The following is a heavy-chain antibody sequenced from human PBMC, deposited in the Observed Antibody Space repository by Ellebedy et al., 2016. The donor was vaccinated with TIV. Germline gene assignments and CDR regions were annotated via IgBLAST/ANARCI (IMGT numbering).Heavy chain of an antibody. D-gene: IGHD1-26*01. J-gene: IGHJ4*02. CDR3: ARLRAWELLDY. CDR1: GYTFTSYD. V-gene: IGHV7-4-1*02. CDR2: IDTKTGNP. Sequence: AASVKVSCKTSGYTFTSYDMIWVRQAPGQGLEWMGWIDTKTGNPTYAQGFTGRFVFSLDTSVSTAYLQISNLKAVDTAVFYCARLRAWELLDYWGQGTRVTVSS.